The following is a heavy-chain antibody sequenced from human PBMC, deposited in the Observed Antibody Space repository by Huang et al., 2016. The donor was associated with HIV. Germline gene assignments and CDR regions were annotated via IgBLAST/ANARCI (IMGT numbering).Heavy chain of an antibody. V-gene: IGHV1-8*01. CDR3: ARGFGINYNHEAFDV. J-gene: IGHJ3*01. Sequence: QIQLAQSGAEVKKPGASVKVSCKASGYTFTNYAINWVRQASGQGLEGMGWMNPKSGNVGYTKKFQGRVAILRNSSINTSYLEVTSLTSEDTAVYYCARGFGINYNHEAFDVWGQGTMVTVSS. D-gene: IGHD3-10*01. CDR1: GYTFTNYA. CDR2: MNPKSGNV.